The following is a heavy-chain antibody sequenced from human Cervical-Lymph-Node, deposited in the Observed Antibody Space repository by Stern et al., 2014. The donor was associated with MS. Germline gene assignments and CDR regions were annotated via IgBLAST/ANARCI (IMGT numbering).Heavy chain of an antibody. CDR3: ARQRYFDY. CDR1: GYTFTSYW. Sequence: VQLGQSGPEVKRPGESLKISCQASGYTFTSYWSGWVRQMPGKGLDGISIIFPGGSNIRSSPSFQGQVPISADKSSSTAYLQWNNLKASDTAIYYCARQRYFDYWGQGTLVTVSS. CDR2: IFPGGSNI. J-gene: IGHJ4*02. V-gene: IGHV5-51*01.